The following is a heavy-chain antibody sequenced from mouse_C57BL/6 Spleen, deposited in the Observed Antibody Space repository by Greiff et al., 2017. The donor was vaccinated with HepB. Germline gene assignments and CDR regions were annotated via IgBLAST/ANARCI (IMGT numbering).Heavy chain of an antibody. V-gene: IGHV1-22*01. J-gene: IGHJ2*01. D-gene: IGHD1-1*01. CDR1: GYTFTDYN. CDR2: INPNNGGT. Sequence: EVQLQQSGPELVKPGASVKMSCKASGYTFTDYNMHWVKQRHGKSLEWIGYINPNNGGTSYNQKFKGKATLTVNKSSSPAYMELRSLTSEDSAVYYCARGGTVVDYWGQGTTLTVSS. CDR3: ARGGTVVDY.